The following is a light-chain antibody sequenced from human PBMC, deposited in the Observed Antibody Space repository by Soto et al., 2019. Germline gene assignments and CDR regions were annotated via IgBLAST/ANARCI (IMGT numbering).Light chain of an antibody. CDR2: GNS. V-gene: IGLV1-40*01. CDR1: SSSIGAGYD. Sequence: QAVVTQPPSVSGAPGQRVTISCTGSSSSIGAGYDVHWYQQRPGTAPKLLIFGNSNRPSGVPDRFSGSKSGTSASLTITGLQAEDEGDYYCQSYDSTLSDRDVFGSGTKLTVL. CDR3: QSYDSTLSDRDV. J-gene: IGLJ1*01.